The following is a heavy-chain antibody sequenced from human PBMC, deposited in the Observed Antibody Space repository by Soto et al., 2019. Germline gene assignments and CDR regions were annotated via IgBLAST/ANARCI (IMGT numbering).Heavy chain of an antibody. CDR1: GGPFSSYA. J-gene: IGHJ4*02. V-gene: IGHV1-69*12. Sequence: QVQLVQSGAEVKKPGSSVKVSCKASGGPFSSYAIIWVRQAPGQGLEWMGGIIPIFGTANYAHRFQGRVTMTADESTSTACMELSSLRSEDTAVYYCAVGRDYYDSSGDASFDFWGQGTLVTVSS. D-gene: IGHD3-22*01. CDR3: AVGRDYYDSSGDASFDF. CDR2: IIPIFGTA.